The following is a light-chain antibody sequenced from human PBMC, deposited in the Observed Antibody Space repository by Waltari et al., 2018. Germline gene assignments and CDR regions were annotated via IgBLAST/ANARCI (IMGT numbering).Light chain of an antibody. Sequence: QLVLTQSPSASASLGASVKLNCTLSSGHSSHVIASLPQQPKKGPRYLMKVNSDGSHNKGDEIPARFSGSSSGAERYLTISSLQSEDEADYYCQTGGHGTWVFGGGTKLTVL. J-gene: IGLJ3*02. CDR1: SGHSSHV. CDR2: VNSDGSH. CDR3: QTGGHGTWV. V-gene: IGLV4-69*01.